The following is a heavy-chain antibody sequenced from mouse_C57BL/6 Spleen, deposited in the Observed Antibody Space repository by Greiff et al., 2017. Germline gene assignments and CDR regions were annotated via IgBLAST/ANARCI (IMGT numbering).Heavy chain of an antibody. D-gene: IGHD1-1*01. Sequence: QVQLQQSGPELVEPGASVKISCKASGYAFSSSWMNWVKQRPGKGLEGIGRIYPGDGDTNYNGTFKGKATLTADKSSSTAYMQLSSLTSEDSAVYFCAPYYYGSRGYFDGWGTGTTVTVSS. J-gene: IGHJ1*03. CDR2: IYPGDGDT. CDR3: APYYYGSRGYFDG. V-gene: IGHV1-82*01. CDR1: GYAFSSSW.